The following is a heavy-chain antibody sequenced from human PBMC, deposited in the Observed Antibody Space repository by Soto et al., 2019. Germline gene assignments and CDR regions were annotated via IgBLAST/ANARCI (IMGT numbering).Heavy chain of an antibody. CDR2: IYPGDSDT. J-gene: IGHJ6*02. CDR1: GYSFTSYW. Sequence: PGESLKISCKGSGYSFTSYWIGWVRQVPGKGLEWMGIIYPGDSDTRYSPSFQGQVTISADKSISTAYLQWSSLKASDTAMYYCARYRLAEYYYYGMDVWGQGTTVTVSS. V-gene: IGHV5-51*01. CDR3: ARYRLAEYYYYGMDV. D-gene: IGHD6-19*01.